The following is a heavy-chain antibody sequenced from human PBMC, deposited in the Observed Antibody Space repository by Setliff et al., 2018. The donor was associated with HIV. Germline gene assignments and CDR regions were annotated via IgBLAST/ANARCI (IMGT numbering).Heavy chain of an antibody. V-gene: IGHV1-8*02. CDR3: AKAIYGVVMDCFDS. Sequence: ASVKVSCKTSGDTFTSYDINWVRQAAGHGLEWMGWMTPYSGNTGYAQKFQGRVTMTRNTSISTAYMELSSLRAEDTAVYFCAKAIYGVVMDCFDSWGRGTLVTVSS. D-gene: IGHD3-3*01. CDR1: GDTFTSYD. J-gene: IGHJ4*02. CDR2: MTPYSGNT.